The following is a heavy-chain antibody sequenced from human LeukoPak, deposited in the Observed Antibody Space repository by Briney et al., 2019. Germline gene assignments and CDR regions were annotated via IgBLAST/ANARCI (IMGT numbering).Heavy chain of an antibody. CDR2: ISYHGSNE. CDR3: ARDRLPYDFWSGYYTGIDY. Sequence: GGSLRLSCAASGFTFSSYAMHWVRQAPDKGLEWVAIISYHGSNEYYVDSVKGRFTISRDNAKNTLYLQMNNLRAEDTAMYYCARDRLPYDFWSGYYTGIDYWGQGTLVTVSS. J-gene: IGHJ4*02. CDR1: GFTFSSYA. D-gene: IGHD3-3*01. V-gene: IGHV3-30*04.